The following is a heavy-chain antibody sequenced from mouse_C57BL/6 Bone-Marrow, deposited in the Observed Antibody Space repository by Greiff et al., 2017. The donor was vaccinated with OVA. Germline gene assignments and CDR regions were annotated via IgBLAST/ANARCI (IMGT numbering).Heavy chain of an antibody. D-gene: IGHD2-3*01. CDR1: GYTFTSYW. V-gene: IGHV1-61*01. CDR3: ARWYDGSY. Sequence: QVQLQQPGAELVRPGSSVKLSCKASGYTFTSYWMEWVKQRPGQGLEWIGNIYPSDSETHYNQKFKDKATLTVDKSSSTAYMQLSSLTSEDSAVYYCARWYDGSYWGQGTLVTVSA. CDR2: IYPSDSET. J-gene: IGHJ3*01.